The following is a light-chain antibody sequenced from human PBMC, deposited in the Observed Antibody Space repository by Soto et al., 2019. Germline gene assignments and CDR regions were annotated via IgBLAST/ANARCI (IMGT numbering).Light chain of an antibody. Sequence: QSALTQPASVSGSPGQSITISCTGTSSDIGGYDYVSWYQQHPGKVPKLMIFEVSNRPSGVSYCFSGSKSGNTASLTISGLQAEDEADYYCSSYTGRSTLYVFGTGTKLTVL. V-gene: IGLV2-14*01. CDR2: EVS. J-gene: IGLJ1*01. CDR3: SSYTGRSTLYV. CDR1: SSDIGGYDY.